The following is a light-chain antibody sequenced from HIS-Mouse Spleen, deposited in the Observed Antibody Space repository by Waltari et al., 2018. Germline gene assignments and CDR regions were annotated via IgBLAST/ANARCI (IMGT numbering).Light chain of an antibody. V-gene: IGLV2-11*01. Sequence: QSALTQPRSVSGSPGQSVPISCTGTSRDVGGYHYVSWYQQHPGKAPKLMIYDVSKRPSGVPDRFSGSKSGNTASLTISGLQAEDEADYYCCSYAGSYNWVFGGGTKLTVL. CDR3: CSYAGSYNWV. J-gene: IGLJ3*02. CDR1: SRDVGGYHY. CDR2: DVS.